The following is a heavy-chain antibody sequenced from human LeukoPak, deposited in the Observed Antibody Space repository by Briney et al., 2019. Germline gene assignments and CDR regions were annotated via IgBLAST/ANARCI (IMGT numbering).Heavy chain of an antibody. V-gene: IGHV3-23*01. J-gene: IGHJ3*02. CDR2: VSASSSST. Sequence: GGSLRLSCAASGFTFSSYAMSWVRQAPGKGLEWVSTVSASSSSTYYTDSVKGRFTISRDNAKNSLYLQMNSLRAEDTALYYCAKAMAAAGFDAFDIWGQGTMVTVSS. D-gene: IGHD6-13*01. CDR3: AKAMAAAGFDAFDI. CDR1: GFTFSSYA.